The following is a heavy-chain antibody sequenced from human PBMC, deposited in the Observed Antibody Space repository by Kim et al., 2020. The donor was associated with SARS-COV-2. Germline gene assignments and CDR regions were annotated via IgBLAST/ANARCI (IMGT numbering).Heavy chain of an antibody. CDR3: ARRRSGYSFND. J-gene: IGHJ4*02. CDR2: IYYSGNT. CDR1: GGSISSSDHY. Sequence: SETLSLTCTVSGGSISSSDHYWGWIRLPPGKGLEWIGSIYYSGNTDYNPSLKSRVTISVDTSKNQFSLRLSSVTAADTAVYYCARRRSGYSFNDWGQGTLVTVSS. D-gene: IGHD6-25*01. V-gene: IGHV4-39*01.